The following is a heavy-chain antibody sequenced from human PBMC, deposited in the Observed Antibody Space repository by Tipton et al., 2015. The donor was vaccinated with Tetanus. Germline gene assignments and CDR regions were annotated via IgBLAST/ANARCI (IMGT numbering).Heavy chain of an antibody. Sequence: GLVKPSQTLSLTCVIIGDSVSNNRATWNWIRQSPSRGPEWLGRTYYRSKWYYEYGLSVRSRISINPDTSKNQVSLQLNSVTPEDSAIYYCARHDTFIWFGQFGAFDIWGQGTMVTVSS. J-gene: IGHJ3*02. CDR1: GDSVSNNRAT. CDR3: ARHDTFIWFGQFGAFDI. V-gene: IGHV6-1*01. CDR2: TYYRSKWYY. D-gene: IGHD3-10*01.